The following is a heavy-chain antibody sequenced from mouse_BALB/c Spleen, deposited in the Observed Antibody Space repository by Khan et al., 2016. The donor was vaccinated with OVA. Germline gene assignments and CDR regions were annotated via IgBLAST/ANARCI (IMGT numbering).Heavy chain of an antibody. Sequence: EVQLQESGPDLVKPSQSLSLTCTVTGYSITSGYSWHWLRQFPGNTLEWMDYIYYSGSTNYNPSLKSRISITRDTSKNQFFLQLNSVTTEDTATYYCARDGNYFDYWGQGTTLTVSS. V-gene: IGHV3-1*02. CDR3: ARDGNYFDY. D-gene: IGHD1-1*01. CDR2: IYYSGST. J-gene: IGHJ2*01. CDR1: GYSITSGYS.